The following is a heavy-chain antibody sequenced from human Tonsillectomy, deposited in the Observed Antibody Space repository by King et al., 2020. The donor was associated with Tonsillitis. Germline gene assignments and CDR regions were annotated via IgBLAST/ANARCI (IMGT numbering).Heavy chain of an antibody. CDR1: GFTFSAYA. CDR3: AREGYYDSSGYFDY. J-gene: IGHJ4*02. V-gene: IGHV3-30*01. Sequence: VQLVESGGGVVQPGRSLRLSCAASGFTFSAYAMHWVRQAPGKGLEWVPVISYDGSNKYYADSLKGRFTISRDNSENTLYLQMNSLRAEDTAVYYCAREGYYDSSGYFDYWGQGTLVTVSS. CDR2: ISYDGSNK. D-gene: IGHD3-22*01.